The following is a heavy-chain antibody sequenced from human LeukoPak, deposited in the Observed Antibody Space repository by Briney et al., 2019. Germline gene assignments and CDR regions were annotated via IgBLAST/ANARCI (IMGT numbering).Heavy chain of an antibody. CDR1: GYTFTGYY. CDR3: ARLLRYCSSTSCLYFDY. J-gene: IGHJ4*02. V-gene: IGHV1-2*02. D-gene: IGHD2-2*01. Sequence: GASVKVSCTASGYTFTGYYMHWVRQAPGQGLEWMGWINPNSGGTNYAQKFQGRVTMTRDTSISTAYMELSRLRSDDTAVYYCARLLRYCSSTSCLYFDYWGQGTLVTVSS. CDR2: INPNSGGT.